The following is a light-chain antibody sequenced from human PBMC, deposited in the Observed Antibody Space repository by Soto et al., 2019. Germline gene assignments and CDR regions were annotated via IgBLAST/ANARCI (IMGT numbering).Light chain of an antibody. J-gene: IGLJ1*01. Sequence: QSALTQPASVSGSPGQSITISCSGPTTDIHDFNSISWYQHHPRKAPKLIAYDVTRRPSGVSRRFSGSKSGLTASLTISGLQAEDEADYFCASYTTTNILLFGTATKVTVL. V-gene: IGLV2-14*01. CDR3: ASYTTTNILL. CDR2: DVT. CDR1: TTDIHDFNS.